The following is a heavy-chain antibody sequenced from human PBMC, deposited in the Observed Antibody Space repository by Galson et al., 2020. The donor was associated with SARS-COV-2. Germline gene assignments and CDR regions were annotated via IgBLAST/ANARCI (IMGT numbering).Heavy chain of an antibody. CDR1: GFSFSSYG. J-gene: IGHJ4*02. CDR3: AKEDDFWSGYYSGTDY. D-gene: IGHD3-3*01. V-gene: IGHV3-30*18. CDR2: ITYDGTNK. Sequence: GGSLRLSCAASGFSFSSYGMHWFRQTPGKGLQWVAIITYDGTNKYYADSVKGRFTISRDNSRNTLYLQMNSLRNEDTAVYYCAKEDDFWSGYYSGTDYWGQGTLVTVSS.